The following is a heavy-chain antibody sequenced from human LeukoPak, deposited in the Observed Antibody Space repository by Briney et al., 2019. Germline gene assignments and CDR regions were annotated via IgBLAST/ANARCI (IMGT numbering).Heavy chain of an antibody. Sequence: GGSLRLSCAASGFTFSTSWMSWVRQAPGKKLEWVANIKQDGGETQYADSVKGRFTISRDNAENSLYLQMNSPRAEDTAIYYCAREEWWFDPWGQGTLVTVSS. CDR2: IKQDGGET. J-gene: IGHJ5*02. CDR1: GFTFSTSW. V-gene: IGHV3-7*01. D-gene: IGHD2-8*01. CDR3: AREEWWFDP.